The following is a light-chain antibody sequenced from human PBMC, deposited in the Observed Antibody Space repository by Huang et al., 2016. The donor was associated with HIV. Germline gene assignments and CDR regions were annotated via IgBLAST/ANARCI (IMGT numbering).Light chain of an antibody. V-gene: IGKV3D-15*01. Sequence: VMTQSPASLSASPGARVTLSFRASQGVRTTLAWYQQKPGQAPTLLMFGASTRATVTPPRFSGSGSGTDFTLTITSLQSSDSAIYYCQQYNDWPPLTFGGGTKVEI. CDR1: QGVRTT. CDR3: QQYNDWPPLT. CDR2: GAS. J-gene: IGKJ4*01.